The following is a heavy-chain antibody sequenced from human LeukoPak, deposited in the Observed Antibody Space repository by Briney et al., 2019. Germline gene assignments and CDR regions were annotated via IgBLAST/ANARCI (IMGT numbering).Heavy chain of an antibody. CDR2: ISGSGGST. J-gene: IGHJ4*02. CDR3: AKGGLRYFDWSEGYYFDY. D-gene: IGHD3-9*01. V-gene: IGHV3-23*01. Sequence: GGSLRLSCAASGFTFSSYWMSWVRQAPGKGLEWVSAISGSGGSTYYADSVKGRFTISRDNSKNTLYLQMNSLRAEDTAVYYCAKGGLRYFDWSEGYYFDYWGQGTLVTVSS. CDR1: GFTFSSYW.